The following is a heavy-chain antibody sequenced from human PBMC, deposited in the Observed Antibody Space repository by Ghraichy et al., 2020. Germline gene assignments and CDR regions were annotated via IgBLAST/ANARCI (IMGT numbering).Heavy chain of an antibody. CDR2: IKHDGSEI. CDR3: VRDPSYGPTDSEVSY. D-gene: IGHD3-10*01. J-gene: IGHJ4*02. CDR1: AHSFSPYS. Sequence: GGSLRLSCVGSAHSFSPYSMSWVRHAPRKGMEWVATIKHDGSEINSVDSVKGRFTISRDNAKNLLFLQMNSLRAEDTAMYYCVRDPSYGPTDSEVSYWGQGTLVAFSS. V-gene: IGHV3-7*01.